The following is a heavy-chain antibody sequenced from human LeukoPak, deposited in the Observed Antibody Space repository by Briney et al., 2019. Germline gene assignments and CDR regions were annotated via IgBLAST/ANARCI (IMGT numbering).Heavy chain of an antibody. CDR1: GVSISSTNSY. D-gene: IGHD3-22*01. CDR3: ARKREGLTTGIDY. V-gene: IGHV4-39*07. CDR2: IYSSGST. J-gene: IGHJ4*02. Sequence: PSETLSLTCTVSGVSISSTNSYWGWIRQSPRTGLEWIGNIYSSGSTYYNPSLKSRVTISIDTSENQFSLKLTSVTAADTAVYYCARKREGLTTGIDYWGQGTLVTVSS.